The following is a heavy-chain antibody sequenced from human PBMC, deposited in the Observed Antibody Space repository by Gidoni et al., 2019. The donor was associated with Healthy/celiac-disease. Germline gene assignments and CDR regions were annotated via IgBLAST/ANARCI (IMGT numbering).Heavy chain of an antibody. D-gene: IGHD6-13*01. J-gene: IGHJ5*02. Sequence: QVQLQESGPGLVKPSETLSLTCAVSGYSTSSGDYWGWIRQPPGKGLEWIGSIYHSGSTYYNPSFKSRVTISVDTSKNQFSLKLSSVTAADTAVYYCARVRSIAAHQWDNWFDPWGQGTLVTVSS. CDR2: IYHSGST. CDR3: ARVRSIAAHQWDNWFDP. CDR1: GYSTSSGDY. V-gene: IGHV4-38-2*01.